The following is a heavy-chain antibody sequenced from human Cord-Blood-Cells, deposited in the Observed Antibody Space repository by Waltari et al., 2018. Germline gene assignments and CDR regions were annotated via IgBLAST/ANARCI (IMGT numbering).Heavy chain of an antibody. CDR2: IIPILGIA. Sequence: QVQLVQSGAEVKKPGSSVKVSCKASGGTFSSYALSWVRQAPGQGLEWMGGIIPILGIANYAQKFQGRVTITADKSTSTAYMELSSLRSEDTAVYYCARAVERDYDSSGYYYVEAFDIWGQGTMVTVSS. CDR1: GGTFSSYA. CDR3: ARAVERDYDSSGYYYVEAFDI. V-gene: IGHV1-69*10. D-gene: IGHD3-22*01. J-gene: IGHJ3*02.